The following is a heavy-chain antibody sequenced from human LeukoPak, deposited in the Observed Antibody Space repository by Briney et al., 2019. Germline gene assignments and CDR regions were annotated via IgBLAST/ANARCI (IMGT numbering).Heavy chain of an antibody. CDR2: INHSGST. CDR3: ARGPGPFYYYYGMDV. J-gene: IGHJ6*02. Sequence: SGTLSLTCAVYGGSFSGYYWSWIRQPPGKGLEWIGEINHSGSTNYNPSLKSRVTISVDTSRNQFSLKLSSVTAADTAVYYCARGPGPFYYYYGMDVWGQGTTVTVSS. D-gene: IGHD1-14*01. CDR1: GGSFSGYY. V-gene: IGHV4-34*01.